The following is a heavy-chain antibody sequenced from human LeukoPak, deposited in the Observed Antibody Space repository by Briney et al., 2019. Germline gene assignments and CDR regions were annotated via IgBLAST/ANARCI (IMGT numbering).Heavy chain of an antibody. J-gene: IGHJ2*01. CDR3: ARARGRSYYGGGGNWHFDL. D-gene: IGHD3-10*01. Sequence: GGSLRLSCAASGFTFSSYDMHWVRQATGKGLEWVSAIGTDGDTYYPGSVKGRFTISRENAKNSLYLQMNGLRAGDTAVYYCARARGRSYYGGGGNWHFDLWGRGTLVTVSS. V-gene: IGHV3-13*01. CDR2: IGTDGDT. CDR1: GFTFSSYD.